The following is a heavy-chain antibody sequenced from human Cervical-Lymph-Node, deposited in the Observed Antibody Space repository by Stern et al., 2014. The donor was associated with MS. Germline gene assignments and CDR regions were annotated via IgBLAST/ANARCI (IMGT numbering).Heavy chain of an antibody. J-gene: IGHJ4*02. Sequence: VQLVESGGGLVQPGGSLRLSCAASGFTFSSYAMSWVRQAPGKGLEWVSAITSSGGTTYYADSVKGRFTISRDNSKNTLYLQVNSLRAEDTAIYYCAKSSKYSSSPPYWGQGTLVTVSS. CDR1: GFTFSSYA. CDR3: AKSSKYSSSPPY. V-gene: IGHV3-23*04. CDR2: ITSSGGTT. D-gene: IGHD6-6*01.